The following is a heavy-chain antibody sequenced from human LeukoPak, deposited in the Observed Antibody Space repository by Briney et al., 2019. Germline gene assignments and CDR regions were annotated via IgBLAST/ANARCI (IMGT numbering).Heavy chain of an antibody. CDR3: ARVFRGAVTSNWFDP. CDR1: GASMNGHY. Sequence: PSETLSLTCNVSGASMNGHYWTWIRLSPGKGLEWIGYISGSGSTSYNPSLKSRVIMALEASKTEFSLRLNSVTVADTAVYYCARVFRGAVTSNWFDPWGQGTLVTVSS. V-gene: IGHV4-59*11. CDR2: ISGSGST. J-gene: IGHJ5*02. D-gene: IGHD3-3*01.